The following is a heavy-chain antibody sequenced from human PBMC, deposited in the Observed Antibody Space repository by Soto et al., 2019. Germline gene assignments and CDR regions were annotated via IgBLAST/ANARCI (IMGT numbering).Heavy chain of an antibody. CDR2: ISSSSSYI. CDR3: ARGGSGYCSGGSCYALGY. D-gene: IGHD2-15*01. V-gene: IGHV3-21*01. Sequence: GGSLRLSCAASGFTFSSYSMNWVRQAPGKGLEWVSSISSSSSYIYYADSVKGRFTISRDNAKNSLYLQMNSLRAEDTAVYYCARGGSGYCSGGSCYALGYWGQGTLVTVSS. CDR1: GFTFSSYS. J-gene: IGHJ4*02.